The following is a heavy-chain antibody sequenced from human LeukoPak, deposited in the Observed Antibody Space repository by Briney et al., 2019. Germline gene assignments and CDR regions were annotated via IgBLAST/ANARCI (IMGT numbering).Heavy chain of an antibody. J-gene: IGHJ4*02. CDR1: GFTFSNYA. D-gene: IGHD6-19*01. V-gene: IGHV3-23*01. Sequence: GGSLRLSCAASGFTFSNYAMGWVRQAPGKGLEWVSTISGSGGSTYYADSVKDRFTISRDNSKNTLYLQMNSLRADDTAVYYCAKRGDSSGWSQYDYWGQGTLVTVSS. CDR3: AKRGDSSGWSQYDY. CDR2: ISGSGGST.